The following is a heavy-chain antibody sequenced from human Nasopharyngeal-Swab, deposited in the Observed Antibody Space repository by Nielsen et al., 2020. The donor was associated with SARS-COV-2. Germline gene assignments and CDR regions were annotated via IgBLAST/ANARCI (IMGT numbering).Heavy chain of an antibody. CDR3: ARTGYDCSSTSCYFDF. CDR1: GGSFSGYY. D-gene: IGHD2-2*01. V-gene: IGHV4-34*01. J-gene: IGHJ4*02. CDR2: INHSGST. Sequence: SEPLSLTCAVYGGSFSGYYWHGIRQPTGRGLEWIGEINHSGSTNYNPSLKSRVTISIDTSKNQFSLKLSSVTAADTAVYFCARTGYDCSSTSCYFDFWGQGTLVTVSS.